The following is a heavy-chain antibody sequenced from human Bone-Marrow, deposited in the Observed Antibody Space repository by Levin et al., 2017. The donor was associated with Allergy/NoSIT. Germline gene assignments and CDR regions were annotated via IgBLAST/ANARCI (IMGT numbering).Heavy chain of an antibody. D-gene: IGHD2/OR15-2a*01. CDR3: TKAGENYLDY. CDR1: DFIFSDHY. V-gene: IGHV3-72*01. Sequence: LSLTCAASDFIFSDHYMDWVRQAPGKGLEWVGRIRNKVNSYTTEYAASVKGRFTISRDDSKTSLYLQMNSLKTEDTAVYYCTKAGENYLDYWGQGTLVTVSS. J-gene: IGHJ4*02. CDR2: IRNKVNSYTT.